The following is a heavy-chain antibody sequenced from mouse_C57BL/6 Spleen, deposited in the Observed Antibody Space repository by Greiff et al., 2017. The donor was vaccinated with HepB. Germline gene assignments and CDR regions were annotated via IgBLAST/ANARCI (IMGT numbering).Heavy chain of an antibody. J-gene: IGHJ1*03. D-gene: IGHD1-1*01. CDR1: GFTFSSYA. Sequence: DVMLVESGGGLVKPGGSLKLSCAASGFTFSSYAMSWVRQTPEKRLEWVATISDGGSYTYYPDNVKGRFTISRDNAKNNLYLQMSHLKSEDTAMYYCARDTGRGWYFDVWGTGTTVTVSS. CDR2: ISDGGSYT. CDR3: ARDTGRGWYFDV. V-gene: IGHV5-4*01.